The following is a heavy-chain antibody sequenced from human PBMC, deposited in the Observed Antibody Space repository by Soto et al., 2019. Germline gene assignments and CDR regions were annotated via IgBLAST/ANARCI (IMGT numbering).Heavy chain of an antibody. CDR3: ATANQYYYYYYGMDV. CDR1: GFTFTSSA. J-gene: IGHJ6*02. CDR2: IVVGSGNT. Sequence: SVKVSCKASGFTFTSSAVQWVRQARGQRLEWIGWIVVGSGNTNYAQKFQERVTITRDMSTSTAYMELSSLRSEDTAVYYCATANQYYYYYYGMDVWGQGTTVTVSS. D-gene: IGHD2-21*02. V-gene: IGHV1-58*01.